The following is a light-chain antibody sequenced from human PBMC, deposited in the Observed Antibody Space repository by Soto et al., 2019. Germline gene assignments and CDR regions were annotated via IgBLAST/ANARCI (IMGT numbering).Light chain of an antibody. Sequence: DIQMTQSPSTLYASVGDTVTMTCRASQSIGDWVAWYQQKPGKAPNLLIYKASDLETGVPSRFSGSGSGTEVTLTISSLQADDFATYYCQQYESYSPFTFGQGTKVEI. V-gene: IGKV1-5*03. CDR3: QQYESYSPFT. J-gene: IGKJ2*01. CDR2: KAS. CDR1: QSIGDW.